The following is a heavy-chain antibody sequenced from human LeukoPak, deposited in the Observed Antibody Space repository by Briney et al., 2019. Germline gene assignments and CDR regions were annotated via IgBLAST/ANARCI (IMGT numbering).Heavy chain of an antibody. CDR1: GGTFHSYA. J-gene: IGHJ4*02. CDR3: ATGGPAAGLYFDY. Sequence: GSSVNVSCKASGGTFHSYAISWVRQAPGQGLEWMGGIIPIFGTSNYAQKFQGRVTITTEESTSTAHMELSSLRSEDTAVYYCATGGPAAGLYFDYWGQGTLVTVSS. D-gene: IGHD6-13*01. V-gene: IGHV1-69*05. CDR2: IIPIFGTS.